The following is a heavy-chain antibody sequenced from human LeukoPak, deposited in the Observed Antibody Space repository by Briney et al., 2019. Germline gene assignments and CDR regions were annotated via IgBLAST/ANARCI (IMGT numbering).Heavy chain of an antibody. CDR3: ARNALLWFGELLQPAAFDI. CDR2: IYHSGST. J-gene: IGHJ3*02. V-gene: IGHV4-4*02. CDR1: GGSISSSNW. D-gene: IGHD3-10*01. Sequence: SGTLSLTCAVSGGSISSSNWWSWVRQPPGKGLEWIGEIYHSGSTNYNPSLKSRVTISVDKSKNQFSLKLSSVTAADTAVYYCARNALLWFGELLQPAAFDIWGQGTMVTVSS.